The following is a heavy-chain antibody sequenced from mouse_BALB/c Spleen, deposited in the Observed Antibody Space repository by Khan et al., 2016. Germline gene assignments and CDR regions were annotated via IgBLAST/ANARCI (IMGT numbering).Heavy chain of an antibody. J-gene: IGHJ4*01. CDR2: IATYSGEP. Sequence: LVESGPELKKPGETVKISCRASGYAFTNYGIHWVRQAPGKGLKWMGWIATYSGEPTYADDFKGRFAFSLETSARTPYLQINNLKNEDMATYFCARRRLLDHYYAMDYWGQGTSVTVSS. CDR1: GYAFTNYG. D-gene: IGHD3-1*01. CDR3: ARRRLLDHYYAMDY. V-gene: IGHV9-1*02.